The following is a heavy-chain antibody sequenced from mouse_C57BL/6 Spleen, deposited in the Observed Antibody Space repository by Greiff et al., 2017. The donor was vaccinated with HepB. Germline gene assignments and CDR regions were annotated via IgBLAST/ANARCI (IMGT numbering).Heavy chain of an antibody. D-gene: IGHD1-1*01. Sequence: VMLVESGPGLVAPSQSLSITCTVSGFSLTSYAISWVRQPPGKGLEWLGVIWTGGGTNYNSALKSRLSISKDNSKSQVFLKMNSLQTDDTARYYCARNGDGSSDYYAMDYWGQGTSVTVSS. J-gene: IGHJ4*01. CDR2: IWTGGGT. V-gene: IGHV2-9-1*01. CDR3: ARNGDGSSDYYAMDY. CDR1: GFSLTSYA.